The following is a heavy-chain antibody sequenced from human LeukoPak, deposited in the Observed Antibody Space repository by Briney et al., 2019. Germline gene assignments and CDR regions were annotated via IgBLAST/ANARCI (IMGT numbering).Heavy chain of an antibody. CDR2: FDPEDGET. CDR3: ATVKTWELPEGGAFDI. V-gene: IGHV1-24*01. Sequence: ASVKVSCKVSGYTLTELSMHWVRQAPGKGLEWMGGFDPEDGETIYAQKFQGRVTMTEDTSTDTAYMELSSLRSEDTAVCYCATVKTWELPEGGAFDIWGQGTMVTVSS. J-gene: IGHJ3*02. CDR1: GYTLTELS. D-gene: IGHD1-26*01.